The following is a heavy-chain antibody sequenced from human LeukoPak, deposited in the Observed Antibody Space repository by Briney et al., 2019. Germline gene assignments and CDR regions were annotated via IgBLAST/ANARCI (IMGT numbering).Heavy chain of an antibody. J-gene: IGHJ4*02. CDR1: GFTFSNFW. V-gene: IGHV3-74*01. CDR2: INDDGSAT. CDR3: ASFTYGPDY. Sequence: PGGSLRLSCAASGFTFSNFWMHWVRQAPGKGLVWVSGINDDGSATYYVDSVKGRFTISRDNAKNTLSLQMNSLRAEDTAVYYCASFTYGPDYWGRGTLVTVSS. D-gene: IGHD3-10*01.